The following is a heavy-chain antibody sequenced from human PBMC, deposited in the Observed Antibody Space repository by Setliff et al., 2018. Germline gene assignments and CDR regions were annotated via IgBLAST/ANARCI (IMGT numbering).Heavy chain of an antibody. Sequence: SVKVSCKASGGTFSSYDISWVRQAPGQGLEWMGGIIPIFGTANYAQKFQGRVTITADESTSTAYMELSSLRSEDTAVYYCARVYNPLYHNWFDPWGQGTLVTVSS. V-gene: IGHV1-69*13. CDR3: ARVYNPLYHNWFDP. D-gene: IGHD1-1*01. J-gene: IGHJ5*02. CDR2: IIPIFGTA. CDR1: GGTFSSYD.